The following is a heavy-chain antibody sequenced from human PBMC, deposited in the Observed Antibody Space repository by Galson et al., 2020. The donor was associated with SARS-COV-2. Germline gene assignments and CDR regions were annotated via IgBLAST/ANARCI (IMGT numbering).Heavy chain of an antibody. CDR1: GYTFTGYF. V-gene: IGHV1-2*02. CDR2: INPNRGGT. D-gene: IGHD6-19*01. Sequence: GESLKISCKASGYTFTGYFVHWVRQAPGQGLEWMGWINPNRGGTDYAQKFQGRVTMTRDTSISTAYMELSSLRSDDTAVYYCARGAVAGRSYYCGMDVWGHGTTVTVSS. CDR3: ARGAVAGRSYYCGMDV. J-gene: IGHJ6*02.